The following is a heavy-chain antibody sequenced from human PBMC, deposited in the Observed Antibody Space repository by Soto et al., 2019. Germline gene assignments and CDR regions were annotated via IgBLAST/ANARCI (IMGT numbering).Heavy chain of an antibody. D-gene: IGHD3-9*01. Sequence: GWSLRLSCASSVFPFSDTWMRWVRQAPGKGLEWVARIKTKTNVGTRDYAAPVKGRFSISRDDSKNTLYLQMSSLKTEDKAVYYCTAFNILTGSNFDSWGQGTLVTVSS. J-gene: IGHJ4*02. V-gene: IGHV3-15*01. CDR1: VFPFSDTW. CDR3: TAFNILTGSNFDS. CDR2: IKTKTNVGTR.